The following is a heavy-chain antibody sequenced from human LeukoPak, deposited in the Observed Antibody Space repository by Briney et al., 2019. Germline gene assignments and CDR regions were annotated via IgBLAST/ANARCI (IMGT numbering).Heavy chain of an antibody. Sequence: ASVKVSCKASGYTFTSYDINWVRQATGQGLEWMGWMNPNSGNTGYAQKFQGRVTMTRNTSISTAYMELSSLRSEDTAVHYCARAPLRGYDFWSGYYIWFDPWGQGTLVTVSS. V-gene: IGHV1-8*01. CDR2: MNPNSGNT. CDR1: GYTFTSYD. J-gene: IGHJ5*02. D-gene: IGHD3-3*01. CDR3: ARAPLRGYDFWSGYYIWFDP.